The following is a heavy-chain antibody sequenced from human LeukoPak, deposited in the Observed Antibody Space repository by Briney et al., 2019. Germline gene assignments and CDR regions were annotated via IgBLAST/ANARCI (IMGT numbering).Heavy chain of an antibody. CDR3: ARDRTPGYSSGWYGDY. V-gene: IGHV3-64*01. J-gene: IGHJ4*02. D-gene: IGHD6-19*01. CDR2: ISSNGGST. CDR1: GFTFSSYA. Sequence: GGSLRLSCATSGFTFSSYAMHWVRQAPGKGLEYVSAISSNGGSTYYANSVKGRFTISRDNSKNTLYLQMGSLRAEDMAVYYCARDRTPGYSSGWYGDYWGQGTLVTVSS.